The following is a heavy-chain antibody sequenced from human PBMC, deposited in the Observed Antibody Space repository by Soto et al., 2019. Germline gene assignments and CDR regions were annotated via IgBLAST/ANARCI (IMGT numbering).Heavy chain of an antibody. CDR3: ARDSRSDY. CDR2: INSVSTYI. Sequence: GGSLRLSCAASGFTFSTYTMNWVRQAPGKGLEWVSSINSVSTYIYYADSVKGRFTISRDNAKNSLYLQMNSLGAEDTAVYYCARDSRSDYWGQGTPVTVSS. CDR1: GFTFSTYT. J-gene: IGHJ4*02. V-gene: IGHV3-21*01. D-gene: IGHD3-16*02.